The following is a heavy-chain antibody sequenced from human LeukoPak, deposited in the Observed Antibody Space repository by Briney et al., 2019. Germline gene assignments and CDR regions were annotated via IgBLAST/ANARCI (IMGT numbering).Heavy chain of an antibody. CDR3: ARVPAPSTHHGVPIQLWFPSNPSPDSYFDY. J-gene: IGHJ4*02. Sequence: ASVKVSCKASGYTFTGYYMHWVRQAPGQGLEWVGWINPNSGGSNYAQKFQGRVTMTRDTSISTAYMELSRLRSDATAVYYCARVPAPSTHHGVPIQLWFPSNPSPDSYFDYWGQGTLVTVSS. CDR2: INPNSGGS. D-gene: IGHD5-18*01. CDR1: GYTFTGYY. V-gene: IGHV1-2*02.